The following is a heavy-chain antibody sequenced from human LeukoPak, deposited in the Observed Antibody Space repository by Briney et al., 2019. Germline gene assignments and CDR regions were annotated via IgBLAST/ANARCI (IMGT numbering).Heavy chain of an antibody. CDR3: ARDHYVSGNYVLDDY. V-gene: IGHV1-2*02. Sequence: ASVKVSCKASGYTFTGYYIHWVRQAPGQGLEWMGWINPNSGGTNYAQKFQGRVTMTRDTSISAAYMVLSRLRSDDTAVYYCARDHYVSGNYVLDDYWGQGTLVTVSS. CDR2: INPNSGGT. J-gene: IGHJ4*02. CDR1: GYTFTGYY. D-gene: IGHD3-16*01.